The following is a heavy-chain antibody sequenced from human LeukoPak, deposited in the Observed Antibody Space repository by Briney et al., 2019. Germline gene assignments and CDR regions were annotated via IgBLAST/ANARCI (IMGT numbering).Heavy chain of an antibody. D-gene: IGHD2/OR15-2a*01. CDR2: ISGSDGST. CDR1: GFIFSNYA. J-gene: IGHJ4*02. CDR3: AKDSAKKYDDY. Sequence: GGSLRLSCAASGFIFSNYAMTWVRQAPGKGLEWVSTISGSDGSTYYADSVKGRFTIFRDDSKNTLFLQMNSLRAEDTAVYYCAKDSAKKYDDYWGQGTLVTVSS. V-gene: IGHV3-23*01.